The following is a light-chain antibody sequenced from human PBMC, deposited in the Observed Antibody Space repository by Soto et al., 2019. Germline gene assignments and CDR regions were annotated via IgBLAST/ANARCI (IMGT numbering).Light chain of an antibody. J-gene: IGLJ1*01. V-gene: IGLV3-25*02. Sequence: SYELTQPPSVSVSPGQTARSTCSGDALPKQYAYWYQQKPGQAPGLVIYRDTQRPSGIPERFSVSVSGTTVTLNISGVQAVDEADYYCQAADRSGTSPYVFGTGTKVTAL. CDR2: RDT. CDR1: ALPKQY. CDR3: QAADRSGTSPYV.